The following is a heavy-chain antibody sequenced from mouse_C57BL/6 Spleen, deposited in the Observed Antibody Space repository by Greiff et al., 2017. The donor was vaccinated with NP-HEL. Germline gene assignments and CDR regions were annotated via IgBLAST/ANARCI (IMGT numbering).Heavy chain of an antibody. D-gene: IGHD1-1*01. V-gene: IGHV1-64*01. Sequence: QVQLQQPGAELVKPGASVKLSCKASGYTFTSYWMHWVKQRPGQGLEWIGMIHPNSGSTNYNEKFKSKATLTVDKSSSTAYMQLSSLTSEDSAVYYCARTFYYGSSYVPDYWGQGTTLTVSS. CDR2: IHPNSGST. CDR1: GYTFTSYW. J-gene: IGHJ2*01. CDR3: ARTFYYGSSYVPDY.